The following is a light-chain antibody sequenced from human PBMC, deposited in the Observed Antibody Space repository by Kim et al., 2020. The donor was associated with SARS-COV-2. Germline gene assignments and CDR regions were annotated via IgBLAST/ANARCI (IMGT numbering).Light chain of an antibody. J-gene: IGLJ3*02. CDR3: AAWDDRLKGV. CDR2: SST. Sequence: ELTQPPSTSGTPGQRVIISCSGSSCNIGPNAVNWYQQLPGTAPKLLIYSSTLRPSGVPDRFSGSKSGTSASLAISGLQSEDEGYYFCAAWDDRLKGVFGGGTQLTVL. V-gene: IGLV1-44*01. CDR1: SCNIGPNA.